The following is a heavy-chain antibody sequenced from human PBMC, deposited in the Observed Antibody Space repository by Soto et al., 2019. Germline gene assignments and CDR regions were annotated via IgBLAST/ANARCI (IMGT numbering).Heavy chain of an antibody. CDR1: GFTFSSYA. V-gene: IGHV3-23*01. D-gene: IGHD1-26*01. CDR3: AKGGRRRGSYPPLDY. CDR2: ISETGGST. Sequence: EVQLLESGGGLVQPGGSLRLSCAASGFTFSSYAVTWVRQAPGKGLEWVSTISETGGSTYYADSVRGRFTISRDNSKTALYLQMNSLRAEDTAVYFCAKGGRRRGSYPPLDYWGRGTLLTVSS. J-gene: IGHJ4*02.